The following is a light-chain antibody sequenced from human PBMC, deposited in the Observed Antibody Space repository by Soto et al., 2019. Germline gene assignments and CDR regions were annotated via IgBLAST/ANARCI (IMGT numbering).Light chain of an antibody. Sequence: QSVLTQPASVSGSPGQSITISCTGTSSDVGNYNYVSWYQQHPGKAPKLVIYDVTNRPSGVSNRFSGSKSGNTASLTISGLQAEDEADYYCSSYTISSTGVFGGGTKLTVL. CDR3: SSYTISSTGV. V-gene: IGLV2-14*01. CDR1: SSDVGNYNY. CDR2: DVT. J-gene: IGLJ3*02.